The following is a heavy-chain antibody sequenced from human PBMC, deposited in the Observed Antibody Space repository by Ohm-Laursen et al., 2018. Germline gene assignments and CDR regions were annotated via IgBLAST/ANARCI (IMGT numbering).Heavy chain of an antibody. J-gene: IGHJ5*02. V-gene: IGHV3-7*01. D-gene: IGHD6-19*01. Sequence: SLRLSCAASGFTFDDYAMHWVRQAPGKGLEWVANINQDGSGKHYVDSVKGRFTISRDNAKNSLFLQVNSLGVEDTAVYYCARDYLPGIAVAGTWWFDPWGQGTLVTVSS. CDR2: INQDGSGK. CDR1: GFTFDDYA. CDR3: ARDYLPGIAVAGTWWFDP.